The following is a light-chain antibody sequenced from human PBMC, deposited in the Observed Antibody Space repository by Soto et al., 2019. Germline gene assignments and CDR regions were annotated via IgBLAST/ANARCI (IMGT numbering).Light chain of an antibody. CDR3: QQRSCRPST. CDR1: QSVSSY. V-gene: IGKV3-11*01. J-gene: IGKJ3*01. CDR2: DAS. Sequence: EIVLTQSPATLSLSPGERATLSCRASQSVSSYLAWYQQKPGQAPRLLIYDASNRATGIPARFSGSGSGTDFPLTISRLAAEVFAVYYQQQRSCRPSTFGPGTKVDIK.